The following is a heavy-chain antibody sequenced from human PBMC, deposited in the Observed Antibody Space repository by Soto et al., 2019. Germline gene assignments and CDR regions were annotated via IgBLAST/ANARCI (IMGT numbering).Heavy chain of an antibody. CDR2: ISGSGGTI. J-gene: IGHJ4*02. CDR1: GFTFSIYE. V-gene: IGHV3-48*03. CDR3: ARLPYGAVSGVDY. Sequence: GSLTLSCAASGFTFSIYEINLVRQAPGKGLEWVSYISGSGGTIYYTDSVKGRFTISRDNAKNSLYLQMNSLRGEDTALYYCARLPYGAVSGVDYWGQGTLVTVSS. D-gene: IGHD3-10*01.